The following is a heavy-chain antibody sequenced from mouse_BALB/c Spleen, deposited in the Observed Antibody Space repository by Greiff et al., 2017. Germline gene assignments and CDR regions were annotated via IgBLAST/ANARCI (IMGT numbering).Heavy chain of an antibody. V-gene: IGHV5-12-1*01. D-gene: IGHD5-1-1*01. CDR3: ARHEDTRDYFDY. Sequence: EVKLMESGGGLVKPGGSLKLSCAASGFAFSSYDMSWVRQTPEKRLEWVAYISSGGGSTYYPDTVKGRFTISRDNAKNTLYLQMSSLKSEDTAMYYCARHEDTRDYFDYWGQGTTLTVSS. J-gene: IGHJ2*01. CDR2: ISSGGGST. CDR1: GFAFSSYD.